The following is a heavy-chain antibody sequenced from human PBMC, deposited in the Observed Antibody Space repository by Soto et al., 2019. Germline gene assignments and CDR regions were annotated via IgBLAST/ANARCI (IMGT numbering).Heavy chain of an antibody. J-gene: IGHJ4*02. CDR3: AKGGDYWSGFSPD. Sequence: LRLSCAASGFTCSDYVMSWVRQAPGKGLEWVSGISASGGSSYDVDSVRGRFTISRDNSKNTLFLQMNSLTDEDTAVYYCAKGGDYWSGFSPDWGQGTLVTVSS. CDR2: ISASGGSS. D-gene: IGHD3-3*01. V-gene: IGHV3-23*01. CDR1: GFTCSDYV.